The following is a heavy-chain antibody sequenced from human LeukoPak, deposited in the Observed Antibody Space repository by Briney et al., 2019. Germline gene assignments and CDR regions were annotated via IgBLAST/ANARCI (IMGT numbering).Heavy chain of an antibody. J-gene: IGHJ3*02. Sequence: GGSLRLSCAASGFTFSSYAMHWVRQAPGKGLEWVAVISYDGSNKYYADSVKGRFTISRDNSKNTLYLQMNSLRAEDTAVYYCAKDQGDSSGWYPTDAFDIWGQGTMVTVSS. CDR1: GFTFSSYA. CDR3: AKDQGDSSGWYPTDAFDI. D-gene: IGHD6-19*01. CDR2: ISYDGSNK. V-gene: IGHV3-30*04.